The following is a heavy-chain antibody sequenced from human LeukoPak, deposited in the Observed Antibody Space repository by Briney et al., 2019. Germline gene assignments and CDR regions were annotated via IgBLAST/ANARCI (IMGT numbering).Heavy chain of an antibody. CDR2: INRRGHT. V-gene: IGHV3-43*01. CDR3: AKDVRGSTSWYGLDY. J-gene: IGHJ4*02. CDR1: GFTFDRFT. Sequence: QSGGSLRLSCAASGFTFDRFTIHWVRQTPGKGLEWVSLINRRGHTFYADSVKGRFTISRDNSKNSLYLQMNSLRSEDTALYYCAKDVRGSTSWYGLDYWGQGTLVTVSS. D-gene: IGHD6-13*01.